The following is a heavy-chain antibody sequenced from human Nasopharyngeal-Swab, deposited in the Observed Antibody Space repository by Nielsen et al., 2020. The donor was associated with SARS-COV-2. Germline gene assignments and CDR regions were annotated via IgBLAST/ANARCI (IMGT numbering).Heavy chain of an antibody. J-gene: IGHJ4*02. CDR2: IGGNGART. D-gene: IGHD3-9*01. V-gene: IGHV3-23*01. CDR3: AKDYDIGY. CDR1: GFIFGNYA. Sequence: GESLKISCVASGFIFGNYAMAWVRQAPGKGLEWVSAIGGNGARTHYADSVGGRFIISRDNSKSTLDLQMNSLRAEDTAVYYCAKDYDIGYWGQGTLVTVSS.